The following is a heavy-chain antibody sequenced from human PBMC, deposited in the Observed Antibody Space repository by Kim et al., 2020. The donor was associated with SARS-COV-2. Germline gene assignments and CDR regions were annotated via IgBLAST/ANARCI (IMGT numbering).Heavy chain of an antibody. D-gene: IGHD3-10*01. J-gene: IGHJ4*02. CDR3: AKDIYGSGSYRPGELDGTYDY. V-gene: IGHV3-9*01. CDR1: GFTFDDYA. Sequence: SLRLSCAASGFTFDDYAMHWVRQAPGKGLEWVSGISWNSGSIGYAVSVKGRFTISRDNAKNSLYLQMNSLRAEDTALYYCAKDIYGSGSYRPGELDGTYDYWGQVTLVTVSS. CDR2: ISWNSGSI.